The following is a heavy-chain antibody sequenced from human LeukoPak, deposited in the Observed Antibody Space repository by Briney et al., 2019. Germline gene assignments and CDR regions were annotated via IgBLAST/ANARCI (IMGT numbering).Heavy chain of an antibody. CDR2: INAGNGNT. Sequence: ASVKVSCKASGYIFTNYGINWVRQAPGQRLEWMGWINAGNGNTKYSQKFQGRVTITRDTSASTAYMELSSLRSEDTAVYYCATFGHSSVYYSATYWGQGTLVTVSS. CDR1: GYIFTNYG. J-gene: IGHJ4*02. D-gene: IGHD3-22*01. CDR3: ATFGHSSVYYSATY. V-gene: IGHV1-3*01.